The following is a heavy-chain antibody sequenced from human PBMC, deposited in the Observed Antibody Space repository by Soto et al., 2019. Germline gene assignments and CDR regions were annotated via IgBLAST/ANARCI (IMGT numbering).Heavy chain of an antibody. Sequence: ASVKVSCKASGYTFTSYGISWVRQAPGQGLEWMGWISAYNGNTNYAQKLQGRVTMTTDTSTSTAYMELRSLRSDDTAVYYCAGDLGTVTTSPLMDVWGKGTTVTVSS. CDR2: ISAYNGNT. V-gene: IGHV1-18*01. J-gene: IGHJ6*04. CDR3: AGDLGTVTTSPLMDV. CDR1: GYTFTSYG. D-gene: IGHD4-4*01.